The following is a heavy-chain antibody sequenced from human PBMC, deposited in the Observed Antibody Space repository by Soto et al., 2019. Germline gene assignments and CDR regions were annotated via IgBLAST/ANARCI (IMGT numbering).Heavy chain of an antibody. CDR1: GFTFSRYG. CDR3: AKETIQVGGPNYFDY. V-gene: IGHV3-30*18. D-gene: IGHD1-1*01. Sequence: GGSLRLSCEASGFTFSRYGMHWVRQAPGMGLEWVAVISWDGLAQYYGDSVRGRFTISRDNSQSTLYLQMNSLRTEDTAIYYCAKETIQVGGPNYFDYWGQGVLVTVSS. CDR2: ISWDGLAQ. J-gene: IGHJ4*02.